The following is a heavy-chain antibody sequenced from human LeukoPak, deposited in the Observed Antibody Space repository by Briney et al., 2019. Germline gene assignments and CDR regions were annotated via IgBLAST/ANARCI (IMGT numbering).Heavy chain of an antibody. CDR2: IYYSGST. J-gene: IGHJ6*02. CDR3: ARDTAVPAATHYYYYGMDV. D-gene: IGHD2-2*01. Sequence: IWVRQAPGKGLEWIGYIYYSGSTYYNPSLKSRVTISVDTSKNQFSLKLSSVTAADTAVYYCARDTAVPAATHYYYYGMDVWGQGTTVTVSS. V-gene: IGHV4-31*02.